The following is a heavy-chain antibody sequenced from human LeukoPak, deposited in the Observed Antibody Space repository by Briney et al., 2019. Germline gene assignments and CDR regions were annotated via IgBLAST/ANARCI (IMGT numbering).Heavy chain of an antibody. D-gene: IGHD3-16*01. CDR1: GYTLTELS. J-gene: IGHJ6*03. Sequence: ASVKVSCKVSGYTLTELSMHWVRQAPGKGLEWMGSFDPEDGETIYAQKFQGRVTMTEDTSTDTAYMELSSLKSEDTAVYYCATTGGDIYYYYMDVWGKGTTVTISS. V-gene: IGHV1-24*01. CDR2: FDPEDGET. CDR3: ATTGGDIYYYYMDV.